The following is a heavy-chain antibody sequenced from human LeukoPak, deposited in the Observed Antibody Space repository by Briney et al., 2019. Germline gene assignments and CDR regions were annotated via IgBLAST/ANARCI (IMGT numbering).Heavy chain of an antibody. CDR2: FDPEDGET. D-gene: IGHD1-1*01. V-gene: IGHV1-24*01. CDR1: GYTLTELS. Sequence: GASVKVSCKVSGYTLTELSMHWVRQAPGKGLEWMGGFDPEDGETIYAQKFQGRVTMTEDTSTDTAYMELSSLRSEDTAVYYCATASPSNWNANFDYWGQGTLVTVSS. J-gene: IGHJ4*02. CDR3: ATASPSNWNANFDY.